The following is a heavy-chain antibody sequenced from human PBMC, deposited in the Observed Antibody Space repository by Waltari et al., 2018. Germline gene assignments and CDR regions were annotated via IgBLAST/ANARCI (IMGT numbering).Heavy chain of an antibody. CDR2: INQDGET. CDR3: ASDPTLFGIRQNYFDS. J-gene: IGHJ4*02. CDR1: GFSLSAPC. V-gene: IGHV3-7*04. Sequence: AQLVESGGTLVRPGGSRRLSCAVSGFSLSAPCMSWVRQAPGKGLEWVASINQDGETDYVDSVKGRFTISRDNAKNSLFLLLNTLGADDSGVYFCASDPTLFGIRQNYFDSWGQGTQVTVSS. D-gene: IGHD3-3*01.